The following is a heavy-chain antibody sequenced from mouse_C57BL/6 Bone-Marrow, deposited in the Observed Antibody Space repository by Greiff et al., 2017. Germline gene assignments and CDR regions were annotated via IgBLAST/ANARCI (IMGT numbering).Heavy chain of an antibody. CDR1: GYAFSSSW. J-gene: IGHJ3*01. D-gene: IGHD1-1*01. V-gene: IGHV1-82*01. CDR3: APLTTVVARGFAY. Sequence: QVQLQQSGPELVKPGASVKISCKASGYAFSSSWMNWVKQRPGKGLEWIGRIYPGDGDTNYNGKFKGKATLTADKSSSTAYMQLSSLTSEDSAVYFCAPLTTVVARGFAYWGQGTLVTVSA. CDR2: IYPGDGDT.